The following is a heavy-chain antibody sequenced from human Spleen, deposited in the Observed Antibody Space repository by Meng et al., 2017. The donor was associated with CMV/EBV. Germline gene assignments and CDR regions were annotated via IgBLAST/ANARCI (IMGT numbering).Heavy chain of an antibody. D-gene: IGHD3-9*01. Sequence: GESLKISCVASGFTFSSYSMNWVRQVPGKGLEWVTLIRSKAYGGTTEYAASVKGRFTISRDDSKGIAYLQMNSLKTEDTAVYYCTRGDDILTGYPEYGMDVWGHGTTVTVSS. CDR1: GFTFSSYS. CDR3: TRGDDILTGYPEYGMDV. J-gene: IGHJ6*02. V-gene: IGHV3-49*04. CDR2: IRSKAYGGTT.